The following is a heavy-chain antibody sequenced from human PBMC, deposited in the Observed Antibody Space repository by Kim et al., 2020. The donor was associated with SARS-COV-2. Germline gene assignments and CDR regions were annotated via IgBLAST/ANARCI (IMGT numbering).Heavy chain of an antibody. Sequence: GGSLRLSCAASGFPFSDSAIHWVRQASGKGLEWVGRIKNKDNNYATAYAASVQGRFTISRDDSTNTAFLQLNSLETEDTAVYYCTSISPRPYDYWGRGTLVTVSS. D-gene: IGHD2-2*02. CDR3: TSISPRPYDY. CDR2: IKNKDNNYAT. CDR1: GFPFSDSA. J-gene: IGHJ4*02. V-gene: IGHV3-73*01.